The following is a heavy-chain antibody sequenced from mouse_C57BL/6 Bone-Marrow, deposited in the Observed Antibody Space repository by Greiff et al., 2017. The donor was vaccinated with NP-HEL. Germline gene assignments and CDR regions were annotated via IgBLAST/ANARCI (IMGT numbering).Heavy chain of an antibody. V-gene: IGHV5-4*01. Sequence: EVQGVESGGGLVKPGGSLKLSCAASGFTFSSYAMSWVRQTPEKRLEWVATISDGGSYTYYPDNVKGRFTISRDNAKNNLYLQMSHLKSEDTAMYYCASPWDPYAMDYWGQGTSVTVSS. J-gene: IGHJ4*01. CDR1: GFTFSSYA. CDR2: ISDGGSYT. D-gene: IGHD4-1*01. CDR3: ASPWDPYAMDY.